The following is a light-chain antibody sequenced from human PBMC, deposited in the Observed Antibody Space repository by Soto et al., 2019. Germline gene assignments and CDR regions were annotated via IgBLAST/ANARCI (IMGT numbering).Light chain of an antibody. V-gene: IGLV2-11*01. CDR3: CSYAGSYTPHVV. CDR1: SSDVGGYNY. Sequence: QSALTQPRSVSGSPGQSVTISCTGTSSDVGGYNYVSWYQQHPGKAPKLMIYDVSKRPSGVPDRFSGFKSGNTASLTISGLQAEDEADYYCCSYAGSYTPHVVFGGGTKLTVL. J-gene: IGLJ2*01. CDR2: DVS.